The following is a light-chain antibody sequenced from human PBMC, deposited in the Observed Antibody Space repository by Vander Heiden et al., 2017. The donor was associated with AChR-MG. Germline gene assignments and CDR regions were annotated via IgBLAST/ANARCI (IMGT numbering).Light chain of an antibody. CDR2: DAS. CDR3: QQYEKLPIT. J-gene: IGKJ5*01. V-gene: IGKV1-33*01. Sequence: IQMTQSPSSLSASVGDRVTITCQASQDISNYLKWYQQKPGKAPKLLIYDASNMATGVPSRFSGSGSGTDFTLTISSVQSEDIATYYCQQYEKLPITFGRGTRLDIK. CDR1: QDISNY.